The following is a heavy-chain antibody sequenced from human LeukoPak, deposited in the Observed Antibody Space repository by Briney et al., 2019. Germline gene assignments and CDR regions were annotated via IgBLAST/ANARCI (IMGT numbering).Heavy chain of an antibody. Sequence: SETLSLTFTASGGSISSYYWSWIRQPAGKGLEWIGRIYTSGSTNYNPSLKSRVTMSVDTSKNQFSLKLSSVTAADTAAYYCARLGRRYYYYMDVWGKGTTVTVSS. J-gene: IGHJ6*03. D-gene: IGHD3-16*01. CDR3: ARLGRRYYYYMDV. V-gene: IGHV4-4*07. CDR1: GGSISSYY. CDR2: IYTSGST.